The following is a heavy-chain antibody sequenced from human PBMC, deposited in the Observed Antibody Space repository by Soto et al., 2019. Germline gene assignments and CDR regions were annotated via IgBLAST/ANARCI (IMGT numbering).Heavy chain of an antibody. CDR1: GYTFTSYG. D-gene: IGHD3-9*01. V-gene: IGHV1-18*01. CDR3: ARVALYYDILTCYRPGALDI. CDR2: ISAYNGNT. Sequence: QVRLVQSGAEVKKPGASVKVSCKASGYTFTSYGISWVRQAPGQGLGWMGWISAYNGNTNYAQKLQGRVTMTTDTSTSTAYMELRSLRSDDTAVYYCARVALYYDILTCYRPGALDIWRQGTMVTVSS. J-gene: IGHJ3*02.